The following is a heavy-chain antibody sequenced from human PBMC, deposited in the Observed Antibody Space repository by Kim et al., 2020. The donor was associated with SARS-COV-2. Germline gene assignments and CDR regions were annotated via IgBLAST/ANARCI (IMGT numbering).Heavy chain of an antibody. J-gene: IGHJ6*02. CDR1: GFTFDDYA. Sequence: GGSLRLSCAASGFTFDDYAMHWVRQAPGKGLEWVSGISWNSGSIGYADSVKGRFTISRDNAKNSLYLQMNSLRAEDTALYYCAKDVFYGSGSYLGANYYGMDVWGQGTTVTVSS. V-gene: IGHV3-9*01. CDR3: AKDVFYGSGSYLGANYYGMDV. D-gene: IGHD3-10*01. CDR2: ISWNSGSI.